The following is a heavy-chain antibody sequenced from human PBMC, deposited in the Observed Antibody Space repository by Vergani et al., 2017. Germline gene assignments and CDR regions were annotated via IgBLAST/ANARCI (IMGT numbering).Heavy chain of an antibody. CDR3: AAGGQWLVRRNDYYYYYGMYV. D-gene: IGHD6-19*01. CDR1: GFTFTSSA. Sequence: QMQLVQSGPEVKKPGTSVKVSCKASGFTFTSSAVQWVRQARGQRLEWIGWIVVGSGNTNYAQKLQERVPITRDMSTSTAYTELSSLRSEDTAVYYCAAGGQWLVRRNDYYYYYGMYVWGQGTTVTVSS. J-gene: IGHJ6*02. CDR2: IVVGSGNT. V-gene: IGHV1-58*01.